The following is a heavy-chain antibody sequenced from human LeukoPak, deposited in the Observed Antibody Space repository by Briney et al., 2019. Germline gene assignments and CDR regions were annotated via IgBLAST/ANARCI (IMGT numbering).Heavy chain of an antibody. Sequence: GGSLRLSCAASGFTFSSYEMNWVRQAPGKGLEWVSSISDSGSSTYYADSVKGRFNISRDNSKNTLHLQMNSLRAEDTAIYYCAKQAYDSPRTDFDYWGQGTLVTVSS. CDR1: GFTFSSYE. CDR3: AKQAYDSPRTDFDY. D-gene: IGHD3-22*01. V-gene: IGHV3-23*01. J-gene: IGHJ4*02. CDR2: ISDSGSST.